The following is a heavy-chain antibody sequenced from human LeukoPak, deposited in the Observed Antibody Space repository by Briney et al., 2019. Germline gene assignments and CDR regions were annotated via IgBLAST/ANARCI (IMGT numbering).Heavy chain of an antibody. CDR2: VNHRGTT. CDR3: AGEWSAQSYFDP. V-gene: IGHV4-34*01. CDR1: GGSLSGYY. J-gene: IGHJ4*02. D-gene: IGHD3-3*01. Sequence: SETLSLTCAVHGGSLSGYYWNWIRQSPGKALEWIGVVNHRGTTNYNPSLNSRAIISLDTSKNQISLKLNSVTAADTAVYYCAGEWSAQSYFDPWGQGTLVTVSS.